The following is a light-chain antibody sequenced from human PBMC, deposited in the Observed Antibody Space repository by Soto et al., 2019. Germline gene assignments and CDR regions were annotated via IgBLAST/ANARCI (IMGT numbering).Light chain of an antibody. Sequence: DIQMTQPPSTLSASVGDRVTITCRTRQSISSWLAWNQQKPGKAPKLLIYDASSLERGVPSRLSGSGSRTEFTLSISSMQSADFATYYCEQDYSYSPSYTFGQGAKLEIK. CDR3: EQDYSYSPSYT. CDR1: QSISSW. J-gene: IGKJ2*01. V-gene: IGKV1-5*01. CDR2: DAS.